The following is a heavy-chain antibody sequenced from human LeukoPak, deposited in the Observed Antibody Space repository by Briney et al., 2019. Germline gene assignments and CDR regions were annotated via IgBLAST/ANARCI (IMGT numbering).Heavy chain of an antibody. D-gene: IGHD3-22*01. Sequence: ASVKVSCKASGYTFTGYYMHWVRQAPGQGLEWMGRINPSSGGTNYAQKFQGRVTMTRDTSISTAYMELSRLRSDDTAVYYCARGQYYYDSSGYLLHYYFDYWGQGTLVTVSS. CDR2: INPSSGGT. CDR1: GYTFTGYY. V-gene: IGHV1-2*06. CDR3: ARGQYYYDSSGYLLHYYFDY. J-gene: IGHJ4*02.